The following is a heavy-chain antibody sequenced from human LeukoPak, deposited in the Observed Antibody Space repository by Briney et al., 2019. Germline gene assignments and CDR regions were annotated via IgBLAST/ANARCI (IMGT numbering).Heavy chain of an antibody. CDR2: INHSGST. V-gene: IGHV4-34*01. CDR1: GGSFSGYY. J-gene: IGHJ6*02. D-gene: IGHD3-10*01. CDR3: ATGSYLSGTKYGMAV. Sequence: PSETLSLTCAVYGGSFSGYYWSWIRQPPGKGLEWIGEINHSGSTNYNPSLKSRVTISVDTSKNQFSLKLTSVTAADTAVYYCATGSYLSGTKYGMAVCGQGTTVTVSS.